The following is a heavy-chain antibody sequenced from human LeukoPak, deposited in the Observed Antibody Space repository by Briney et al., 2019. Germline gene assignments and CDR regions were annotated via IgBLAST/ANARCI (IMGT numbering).Heavy chain of an antibody. CDR3: AKSLGGDYYYYGMDV. J-gene: IGHJ6*02. D-gene: IGHD4-17*01. V-gene: IGHV4-59*06. Sequence: SETLSLTCTVSGGSISSYYWSWIRQHPGKGLEWIGYIYYSGSAYYNPSLKSRLSISVDTSKNQFSLKLSSVTAADTAVYYCAKSLGGDYYYYGMDVWGQGTTVTVSS. CDR2: IYYSGSA. CDR1: GGSISSYY.